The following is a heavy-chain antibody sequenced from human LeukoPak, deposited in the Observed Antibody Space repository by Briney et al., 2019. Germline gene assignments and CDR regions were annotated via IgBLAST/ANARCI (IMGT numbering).Heavy chain of an antibody. Sequence: HSGGSLRLSCAASGFTLDDYAMHWVRQAPGKGLEWVSGISWNSGSIGYADSVKGRFTISRDNAKNSLYLQMNSLRAEDTALYYCAKDMYRPGSSGYPDYWGQGTLVTVSS. CDR1: GFTLDDYA. CDR3: AKDMYRPGSSGYPDY. V-gene: IGHV3-9*01. J-gene: IGHJ4*02. D-gene: IGHD3-22*01. CDR2: ISWNSGSI.